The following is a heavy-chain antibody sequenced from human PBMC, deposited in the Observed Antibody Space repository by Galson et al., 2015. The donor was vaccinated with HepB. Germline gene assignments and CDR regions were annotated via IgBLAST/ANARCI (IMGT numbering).Heavy chain of an antibody. CDR2: ISSSSSTI. Sequence: SLRLSCAASGFTFSSYSMNWVRQAPGKGLEWVSYISSSSSTIYYADSVKGRFTISRDNAKNSLYLQMNSLRDEDTAVYYCARLGSGPYSSGPHDAFDIWGQGTMVTVSS. V-gene: IGHV3-48*02. J-gene: IGHJ3*02. D-gene: IGHD6-19*01. CDR3: ARLGSGPYSSGPHDAFDI. CDR1: GFTFSSYS.